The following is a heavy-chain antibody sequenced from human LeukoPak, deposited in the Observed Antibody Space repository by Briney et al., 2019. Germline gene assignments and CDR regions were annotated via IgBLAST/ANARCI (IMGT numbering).Heavy chain of an antibody. CDR1: IGSIGNDY. J-gene: IGHJ4*02. CDR3: ARENKGTVHDSTAAFHY. V-gene: IGHV4-59*01. Sequence: SETLSLTCTVSIGSIGNDYWSWLRQSPGKGLEWIAYGHHSESPNYNPSFKSRVTISVDRSNNRFSLQLSSVTAADTAVYYCARENKGTVHDSTAAFHYWGQGTLVTVSS. D-gene: IGHD1-7*01. CDR2: GHHSESP.